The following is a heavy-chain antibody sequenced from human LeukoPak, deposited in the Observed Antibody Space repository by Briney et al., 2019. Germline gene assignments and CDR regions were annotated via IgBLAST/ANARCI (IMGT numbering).Heavy chain of an antibody. CDR3: AKVRGYSGYDLTSAFDI. D-gene: IGHD5-12*01. V-gene: IGHV3-23*01. CDR1: EFTFSSYA. J-gene: IGHJ3*02. CDR2: ISSSDSGGST. Sequence: GGSLRLSCAASEFTFSSYAMSWVRQAPGKGLEWVSTISSSDSGGSTYYVDSAKGRFTISRDNSKNTLFLQMNSLRAEDTAIYYCAKVRGYSGYDLTSAFDIRGQGTMVTVSS.